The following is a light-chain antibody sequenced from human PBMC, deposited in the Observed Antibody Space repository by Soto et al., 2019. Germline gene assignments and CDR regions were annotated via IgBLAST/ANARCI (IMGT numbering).Light chain of an antibody. V-gene: IGKV1-5*01. CDR2: EAP. Sequence: DIQMTQSPPTLSASIGDRVTITCRASQSISIWLAWYQQKPGKAPKLLIYEAPILESGVPSRFSGSGSGTEFTLTISSLQPDDFATYYCQQYTNFPWTFGQGTRVEIK. J-gene: IGKJ1*01. CDR3: QQYTNFPWT. CDR1: QSISIW.